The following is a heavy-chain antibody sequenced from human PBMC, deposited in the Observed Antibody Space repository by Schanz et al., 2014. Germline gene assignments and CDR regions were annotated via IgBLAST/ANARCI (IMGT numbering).Heavy chain of an antibody. CDR1: GGSIDVSGYY. J-gene: IGHJ4*02. CDR2: IYYSGKI. CDR3: ARAVGTRPYYFDY. V-gene: IGHV4-31*03. D-gene: IGHD6-13*01. Sequence: QVQLQESGPRLVKPSQTLSLTCTVSGGSIDVSGYYWSWIRQHPGKGLEWIGYIYYSGKIYYNPSLMSRLTISVDTSKNQFSLKLRSVTAADTAMYYCARAVGTRPYYFDYWGQGTLVTVSS.